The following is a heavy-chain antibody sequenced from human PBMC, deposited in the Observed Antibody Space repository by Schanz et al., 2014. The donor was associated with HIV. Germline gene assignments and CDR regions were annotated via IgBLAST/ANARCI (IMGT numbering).Heavy chain of an antibody. D-gene: IGHD2-8*01. Sequence: EVQLLESGGGLVQPGGSLRLSCAASGFTFSSYAMSWVRQAPGKGLEWVSLISGSGGHTYYADSVKGRFTISRDNSKSTLYLQMNSPRAEDTAVYSCASSGYCTSGVCYTRGYDTDVWGQGTTVTVSS. V-gene: IGHV3-23*01. CDR1: GFTFSSYA. J-gene: IGHJ6*02. CDR2: ISGSGGHT. CDR3: ASSGYCTSGVCYTRGYDTDV.